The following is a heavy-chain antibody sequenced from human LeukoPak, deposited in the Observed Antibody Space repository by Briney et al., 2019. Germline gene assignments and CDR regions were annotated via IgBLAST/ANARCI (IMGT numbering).Heavy chain of an antibody. CDR1: GGSISSYY. J-gene: IGHJ5*02. CDR3: ARELRYFDWLLYWFDP. D-gene: IGHD3-9*01. CDR2: IYTSGST. Sequence: SETLSLTCTVSGGSISSYYWSWIRQPAGKGLEWIGRIYTSGSTYYNPSLKSRVTMSVDTSKNQFSLKLSSVTAADTAVYYCARELRYFDWLLYWFDPWGQGTLVTVSS. V-gene: IGHV4-4*07.